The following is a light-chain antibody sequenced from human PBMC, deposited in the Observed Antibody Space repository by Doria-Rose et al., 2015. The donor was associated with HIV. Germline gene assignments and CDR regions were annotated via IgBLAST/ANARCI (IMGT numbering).Light chain of an antibody. CDR2: DGS. CDR3: HQYGTSWT. J-gene: IGKJ1*01. Sequence: TQSPGTLSLSPGERATLSCRASQSFSSTYLAWYQQKPGQAPSLLIYDGSTRATGIPDGLSASGSGTDFTLTINRPEPEDFALYYCHQYGTSWTFGQGTKVEI. CDR1: QSFSSTY. V-gene: IGKV3-20*01.